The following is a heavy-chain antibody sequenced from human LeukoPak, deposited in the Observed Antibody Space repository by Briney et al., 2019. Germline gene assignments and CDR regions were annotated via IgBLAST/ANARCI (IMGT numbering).Heavy chain of an antibody. CDR1: GFGFSNYW. V-gene: IGHV3-7*03. J-gene: IGHJ4*02. CDR2: IKEDGSVI. Sequence: GGSLRLSCLRSGFGFSNYWMTWLRQALGAGREGVANIKEDGSVIYYADSVKGRFTISRDNAKNSVYLQMNSLRVEDTAVYFCTRDPDRSSKVDYWGQGTLVTVSS. CDR3: TRDPDRSSKVDY.